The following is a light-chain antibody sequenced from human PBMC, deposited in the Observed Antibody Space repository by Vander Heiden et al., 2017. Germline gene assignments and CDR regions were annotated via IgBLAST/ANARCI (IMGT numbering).Light chain of an antibody. Sequence: QSALTQPASVSGSPGQSITISCTGTNSDVGSYNLVSWYRQHPGKAPKRMIYEVTTRPSGVSNRFSGSKSGNTASLTISGLQAEDEADYYCCSYAGRSTLVFGGGTKLTVL. CDR1: NSDVGSYNL. J-gene: IGLJ3*02. CDR2: EVT. CDR3: CSYAGRSTLV. V-gene: IGLV2-23*02.